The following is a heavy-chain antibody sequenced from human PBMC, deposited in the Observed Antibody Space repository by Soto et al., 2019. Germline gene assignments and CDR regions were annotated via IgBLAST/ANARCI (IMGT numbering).Heavy chain of an antibody. D-gene: IGHD1-26*01. CDR1: GFTFSRNG. V-gene: IGHV3-33*01. Sequence: QVQLVESGGGVVQPGRSLRLSCAASGFTFSRNGMHWVRQAPGKGLEWVAIICYDGSNKYYADSVKGRFTISRDNSKNTLYLQMNSLRAEDTSIYYCARWNLVGPTIDAFDLWGQGTMVTVSS. CDR3: ARWNLVGPTIDAFDL. J-gene: IGHJ3*01. CDR2: ICYDGSNK.